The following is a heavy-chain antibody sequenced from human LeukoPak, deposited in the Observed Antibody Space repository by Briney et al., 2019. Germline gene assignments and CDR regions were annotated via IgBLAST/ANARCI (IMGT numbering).Heavy chain of an antibody. Sequence: SETLSLTCAVYGGSLRGSYWRWIRQPPGKVLEWIGEVNHSGRTNYNPSLKSRVTITVDSSKNQFSLKLASVTAADPAVDYCARQNFVVVTAIRIFDYWGQGTLVTVSS. CDR2: VNHSGRT. J-gene: IGHJ4*02. CDR1: GGSLRGSY. D-gene: IGHD2-21*02. CDR3: ARQNFVVVTAIRIFDY. V-gene: IGHV4-34*01.